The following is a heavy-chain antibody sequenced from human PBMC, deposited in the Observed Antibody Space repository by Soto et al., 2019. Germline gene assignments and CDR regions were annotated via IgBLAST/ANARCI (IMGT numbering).Heavy chain of an antibody. V-gene: IGHV1-69*02. Sequence: ASVKVSCKASGGTFSSYTISWVRQAPGQGLEWMGRIIPILGIANYAQKLQGRVTITADKSTSTAYMELSSLRSEDTAVYYCASGGGGELSYPTRAGYFDYWGQGTLVTVSS. J-gene: IGHJ4*02. CDR2: IIPILGIA. D-gene: IGHD3-16*02. CDR1: GGTFSSYT. CDR3: ASGGGGELSYPTRAGYFDY.